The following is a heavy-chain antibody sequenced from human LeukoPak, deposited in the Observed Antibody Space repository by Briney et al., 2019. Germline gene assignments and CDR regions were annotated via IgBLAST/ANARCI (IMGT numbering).Heavy chain of an antibody. CDR2: INHSGGT. D-gene: IGHD3-16*01. J-gene: IGHJ3*02. Sequence: SETLSLTCAVYGGSFSGYYWSWIRQPPGKGLEWIGEINHSGGTNYNPSLKSRVTISVDTSKNQFSLKLSAVTAADTAVYYCARGGQGSYGKGEHDAFDIWGQGTMVTVSS. CDR1: GGSFSGYY. V-gene: IGHV4-34*01. CDR3: ARGGQGSYGKGEHDAFDI.